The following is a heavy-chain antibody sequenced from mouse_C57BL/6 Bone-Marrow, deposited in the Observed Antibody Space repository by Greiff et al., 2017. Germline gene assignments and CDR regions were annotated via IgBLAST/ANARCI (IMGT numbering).Heavy chain of an antibody. CDR1: GYTFTSYW. CDR3: ARPYYSNYWYFEV. D-gene: IGHD2-5*01. CDR2: IYPVSGST. V-gene: IGHV1-55*01. J-gene: IGHJ1*03. Sequence: VQLQQPGAELVKPGASVKMSCKASGYTFTSYWITWVKQRPGQGLEWIGDIYPVSGSTNYNEKFKSKATLTVDTSSSTAYMQLSSLTSEDSAVYYWARPYYSNYWYFEVWGTGTTVTVSS.